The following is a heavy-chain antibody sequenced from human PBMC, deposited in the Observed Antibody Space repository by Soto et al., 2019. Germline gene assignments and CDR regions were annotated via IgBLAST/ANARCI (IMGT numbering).Heavy chain of an antibody. J-gene: IGHJ4*02. Sequence: EVQLVESGGGLIQPGGSLRLSCAVSGFTVSNNYMSWVRQAPGKGLEGVSVIYSGGYTAYGDSVKGRFTISRDNSKNTINPQKNGVAAERTGVFYWGAQRGGGGYWGQGTLVTVSS. V-gene: IGHV3-53*01. CDR2: IYSGGYT. CDR1: GFTVSNNY. D-gene: IGHD6-25*01. CDR3: GAQRGGGGY.